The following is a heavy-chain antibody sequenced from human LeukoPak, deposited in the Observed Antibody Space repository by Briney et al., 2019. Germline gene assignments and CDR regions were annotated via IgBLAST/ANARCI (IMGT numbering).Heavy chain of an antibody. CDR3: ARDQGSTSRGIDY. V-gene: IGHV3-74*01. CDR2: IYSDGNTT. D-gene: IGHD2-2*01. Sequence: GGSLRLSCADSGCTFSSYWMHWVRQAPGKGLVWVSRIYSDGNTTNYADSVKGRFTISRDNAKNTLYLQMNSLRAEDTAVYYCARDQGSTSRGIDYWGQGTLVTVSS. CDR1: GCTFSSYW. J-gene: IGHJ4*02.